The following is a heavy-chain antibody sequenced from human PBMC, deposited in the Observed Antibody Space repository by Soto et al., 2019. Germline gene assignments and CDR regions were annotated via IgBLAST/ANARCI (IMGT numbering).Heavy chain of an antibody. CDR3: AKDLTPVATTKVFDY. D-gene: IGHD5-12*01. Sequence: ESGGGVVQPGRSLRLSCAASGFTFSSYGMHWVRQAPGKGLEWVAVISYDGSNKYYADSVKGRFTISRDNSKNTLYLQMNSLRAEDTAVYYCAKDLTPVATTKVFDYWGQGTLVTVSS. J-gene: IGHJ4*02. CDR1: GFTFSSYG. CDR2: ISYDGSNK. V-gene: IGHV3-30*18.